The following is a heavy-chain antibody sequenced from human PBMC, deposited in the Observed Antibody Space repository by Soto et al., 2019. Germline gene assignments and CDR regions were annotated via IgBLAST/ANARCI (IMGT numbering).Heavy chain of an antibody. CDR3: ARDIPITSSFDC. CDR2: INAGNGNT. J-gene: IGHJ4*02. Sequence: ASVKVSCKASGYTFTSYAMHWVRQAPGQRLEWMGWINAGNGNTKYSQKFQGRVTITRDTSASTAYMELSSLRSEDTAVYYCARDIPITSSFDCWGQVALVTVSS. CDR1: GYTFTSYA. V-gene: IGHV1-3*01. D-gene: IGHD6-6*01.